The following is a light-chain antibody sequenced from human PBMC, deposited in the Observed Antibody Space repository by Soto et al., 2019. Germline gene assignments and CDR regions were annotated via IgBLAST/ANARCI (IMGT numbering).Light chain of an antibody. CDR3: QQYGSSPYT. J-gene: IGKJ5*01. CDR2: GAS. CDR1: QSVSSSY. V-gene: IGKV3-20*01. Sequence: EIVMTQSPATLSVSPGERATLSCRASQSVSSSYLAWYQQKPGQAPRLLIYGASSRATGIPDRFSGTGSGTDFTLTISRLEPEDFAVYYCQQYGSSPYTFGLGTRLEI.